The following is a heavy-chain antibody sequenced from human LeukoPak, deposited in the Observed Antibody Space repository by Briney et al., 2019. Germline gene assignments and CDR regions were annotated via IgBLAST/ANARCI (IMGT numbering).Heavy chain of an antibody. Sequence: PGGSLRLSCAGSGFSFSSHGMNWVRQAPGKGLEWVSGISPSGDITYYTDSVRGRFTISRDNFKNTLSLQVNSLRAEDTAVYYCARDSGTTGEVKFDPWGQGTLVTVSS. CDR3: ARDSGTTGEVKFDP. CDR1: GFSFSSHG. V-gene: IGHV3-23*01. D-gene: IGHD3-10*01. CDR2: ISPSGDIT. J-gene: IGHJ5*02.